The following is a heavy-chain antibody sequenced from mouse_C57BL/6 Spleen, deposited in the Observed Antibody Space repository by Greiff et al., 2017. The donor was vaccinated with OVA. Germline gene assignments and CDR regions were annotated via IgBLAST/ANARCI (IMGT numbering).Heavy chain of an antibody. CDR1: GYTFTDYS. V-gene: IGHV1-26*01. D-gene: IGHD1-1*01. CDR3: ARRGNYYGSRYFDY. CDR2: INPNNGGT. J-gene: IGHJ2*01. Sequence: VQLQQSGPELVKPGASVKISCKASGYTFTDYSMHWVKQSHGKSLEWIGDINPNNGGTSYNQKFKGKATLTVDKSSSTAYMELRSLTSEDSAVYYCARRGNYYGSRYFDYWGQGTTLTVSS.